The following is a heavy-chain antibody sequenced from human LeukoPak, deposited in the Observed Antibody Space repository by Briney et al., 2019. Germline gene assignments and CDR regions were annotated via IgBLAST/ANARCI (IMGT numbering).Heavy chain of an antibody. CDR3: AGGQGYLIQL. Sequence: GGSLRLSCTASGFTFSDYGMHWVRQPPGKGLEWVAIIWYDGSNKTYEDSVKGRLTISRDNAKNSLYLQINNLRAEDTAVYYCAGGQGYLIQLWGQGTLVTVSS. CDR1: GFTFSDYG. CDR2: IWYDGSNK. V-gene: IGHV3-33*01. J-gene: IGHJ4*02. D-gene: IGHD2-15*01.